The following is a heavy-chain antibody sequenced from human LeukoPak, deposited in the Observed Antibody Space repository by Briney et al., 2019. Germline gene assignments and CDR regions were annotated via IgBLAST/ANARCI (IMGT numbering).Heavy chain of an antibody. J-gene: IGHJ4*02. Sequence: SETLSLTCTVSGGSISSYYWSWIRQPPGKGLEWIGYIYYSGSTNYNPSLKSRVTISVDTSKNQFSLKLSSVTAADTAVYYCARQTGWVKSSYYFDSWGQGTLITVSS. V-gene: IGHV4-59*01. CDR1: GGSISSYY. CDR2: IYYSGST. CDR3: ARQTGWVKSSYYFDS. D-gene: IGHD5-24*01.